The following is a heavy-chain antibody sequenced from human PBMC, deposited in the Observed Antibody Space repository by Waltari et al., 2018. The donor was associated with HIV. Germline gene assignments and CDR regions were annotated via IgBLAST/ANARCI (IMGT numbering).Heavy chain of an antibody. V-gene: IGHV3-23*01. CDR1: GLTFSHIG. D-gene: IGHD6-13*01. J-gene: IGHJ4*02. CDR3: ATDYQSTGSWYDPPDFHH. Sequence: VHLLGSGGGLVQPGGSLGLPWRRFGLTFSHIGMTWAGQAPGRGLEGVSSNSGNGYSTYYADFVSGRFSISKDMSKDTLYRQRNSLTADDTAVYYCATDYQSTGSWYDPPDFHHWGQGTLVTVSS. CDR2: NSGNGYST.